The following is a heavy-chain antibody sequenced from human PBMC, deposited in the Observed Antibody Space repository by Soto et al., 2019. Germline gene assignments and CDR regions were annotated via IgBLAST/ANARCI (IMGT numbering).Heavy chain of an antibody. J-gene: IGHJ4*02. Sequence: QVQLVQSGAEVKKPGSSVKVSCKASGGTFSSYTISWVRQAPGQGLEGMGRIIPILGIANYAQKFQGRVTITADKSTSTAYMELSSLRSEDTAVYYCAREPGYCSSTSCYLGAGYWGQGTLVTVSS. CDR3: AREPGYCSSTSCYLGAGY. V-gene: IGHV1-69*08. D-gene: IGHD2-2*01. CDR1: GGTFSSYT. CDR2: IIPILGIA.